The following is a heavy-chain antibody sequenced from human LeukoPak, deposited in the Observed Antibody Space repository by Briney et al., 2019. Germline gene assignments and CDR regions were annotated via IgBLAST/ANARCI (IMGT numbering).Heavy chain of an antibody. CDR3: ASYRNAHGWFKDY. D-gene: IGHD3-16*02. Sequence: GGSLRLSCAASGFTFSSYSMNWVRQAPGKGLEWVSSISSSSSYIYYADPVKGRFTISRDNAKNSLYLQMNSLRAEDTAVYYCASYRNAHGWFKDYWGQGTLVTVSS. CDR2: ISSSSSYI. J-gene: IGHJ4*02. CDR1: GFTFSSYS. V-gene: IGHV3-21*01.